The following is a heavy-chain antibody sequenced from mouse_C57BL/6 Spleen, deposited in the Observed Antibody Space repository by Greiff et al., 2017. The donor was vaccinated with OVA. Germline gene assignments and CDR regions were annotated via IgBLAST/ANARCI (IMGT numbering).Heavy chain of an antibody. J-gene: IGHJ3*01. CDR3: ARREGYDLTWFAY. CDR2: IDPSDSYT. V-gene: IGHV1-69*01. Sequence: VKLQQPGAELVMPGASVKLSCKASGYTFTSYWMHWVKQRPGQGLEWIGEIDPSDSYTNYNQKFKGKSTLTVDKSSSTAYMQLSSLTSEDSAVYYCARREGYDLTWFAYWGQGTLVTVSA. D-gene: IGHD2-4*01. CDR1: GYTFTSYW.